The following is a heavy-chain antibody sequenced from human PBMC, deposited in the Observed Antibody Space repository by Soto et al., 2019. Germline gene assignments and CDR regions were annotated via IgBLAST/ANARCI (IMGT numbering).Heavy chain of an antibody. V-gene: IGHV3-30*18. CDR2: ISYDGSNK. CDR3: AKDQGLQPWGWFDP. D-gene: IGHD4-4*01. Sequence: GGSLRLSCAASGFTFSSYGMHWVRQAPGKGLEWVAVISYDGSNKYYADSVKGRFTISRDNSKNTLYLQMNSLRAEDTAVYYCAKDQGLQPWGWFDPWGQGTLVTVS. CDR1: GFTFSSYG. J-gene: IGHJ5*02.